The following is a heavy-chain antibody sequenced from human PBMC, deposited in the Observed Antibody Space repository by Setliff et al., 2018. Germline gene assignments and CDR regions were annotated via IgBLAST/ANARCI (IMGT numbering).Heavy chain of an antibody. J-gene: IGHJ6*03. CDR3: ARGGDIITIFGVVTPDYYYYMDV. Sequence: ASVKVSCKASGYTFSSYAVNWVRQAPGQGLEWVGWINTNTGNPTYAQGFTGRFVFSLDTSVSTAYLQISSLKAEDTAVYHCARGGDIITIFGVVTPDYYYYMDVWGTGTTVTVSS. CDR1: GYTFSSYA. D-gene: IGHD3-3*01. V-gene: IGHV7-4-1*02. CDR2: INTNTGNP.